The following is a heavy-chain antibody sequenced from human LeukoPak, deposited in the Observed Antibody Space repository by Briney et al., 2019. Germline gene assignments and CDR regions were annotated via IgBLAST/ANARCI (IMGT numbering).Heavy chain of an antibody. J-gene: IGHJ4*02. D-gene: IGHD3-16*01. Sequence: PGGSLRLSCAASGFTFNIYCMNWIRQAPGKGLEWVANINRGSSAKYYADSVRGRFTISRDNAKKSLFLQMNSLRVDDTAVYYCARGDDGAYWGQGTLVTVSS. CDR2: INRGSSAK. CDR1: GFTFNIYC. V-gene: IGHV3-48*04. CDR3: ARGDDGAY.